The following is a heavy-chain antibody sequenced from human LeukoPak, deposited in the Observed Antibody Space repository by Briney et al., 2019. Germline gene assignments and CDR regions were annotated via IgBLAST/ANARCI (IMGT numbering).Heavy chain of an antibody. Sequence: GGSLRLSCAASGFTFNSYWMHWVRQAPGKGLVWVANMKEDGGEINYVDSVKGRFTISRDNAKNSLDLQMNSLRVDDTAVYYCVRDRGYSTFDYWGQGTLVIVSS. J-gene: IGHJ4*02. CDR2: MKEDGGEI. CDR3: VRDRGYSTFDY. D-gene: IGHD4-23*01. V-gene: IGHV3-7*01. CDR1: GFTFNSYW.